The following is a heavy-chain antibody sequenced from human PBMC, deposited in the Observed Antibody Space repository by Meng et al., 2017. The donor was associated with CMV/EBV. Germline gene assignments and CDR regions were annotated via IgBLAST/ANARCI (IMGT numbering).Heavy chain of an antibody. CDR2: IIPIFGTA. V-gene: IGHV1-69*01. D-gene: IGHD3-9*01. Sequence: MQRGPRGAEETKPGPSLNVSASASESTFNSYAISWVRQAPGQGLEWMGGIIPIFGTANYAQKFQGRVTITADESTSTAHMELSSLRSEDTAVYYCASADDIGMDYWGQGTLVTVSS. CDR3: ASADDIGMDY. CDR1: ESTFNSYA. J-gene: IGHJ4*02.